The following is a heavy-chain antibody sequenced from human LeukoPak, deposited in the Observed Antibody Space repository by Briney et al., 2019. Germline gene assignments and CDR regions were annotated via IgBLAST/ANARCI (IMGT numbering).Heavy chain of an antibody. CDR3: ARGPNQQLLGRYCYYYMDV. CDR1: GGSFSGYY. V-gene: IGHV4-34*01. J-gene: IGHJ6*03. Sequence: SETLSLTCAVYGGSFSGYYWSWIRQPPGKGLEWIGEINHSGSTNYNPSLKSRVTISVDTSKNQFSLKLSSVTAADTAVYYCARGPNQQLLGRYCYYYMDVWGKGTTVTVSS. D-gene: IGHD6-13*01. CDR2: INHSGST.